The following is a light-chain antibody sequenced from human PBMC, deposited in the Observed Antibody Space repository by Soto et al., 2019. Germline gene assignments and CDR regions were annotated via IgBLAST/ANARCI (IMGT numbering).Light chain of an antibody. Sequence: QSVLTQPHSASATPGQTVTISCSGRYSNIGSNFVSWYQRLPGTAPKLLIYSINQRPSGVPDRFSGSKSGTSASLTISGLHSEDEADYFCSSWDDSLDGPVFGGGTKVTVL. CDR1: YSNIGSNF. V-gene: IGLV1-44*01. J-gene: IGLJ3*02. CDR2: SIN. CDR3: SSWDDSLDGPV.